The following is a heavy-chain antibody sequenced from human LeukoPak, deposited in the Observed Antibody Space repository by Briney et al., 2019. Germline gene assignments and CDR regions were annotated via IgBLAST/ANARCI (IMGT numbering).Heavy chain of an antibody. V-gene: IGHV3-11*06. J-gene: IGHJ4*02. Sequence: PGGSLRLSCAASGFTFSDYYMSWIRPAPGKGLEWVSYITTGSRSYTNHADSVKGRFTISRDNAKNSLYLQMNSLRAEDTGVYYCARGREVLDYWGQGTLVTVSS. CDR3: ARGREVLDY. CDR2: ITTGSRSYT. CDR1: GFTFSDYY. D-gene: IGHD1-26*01.